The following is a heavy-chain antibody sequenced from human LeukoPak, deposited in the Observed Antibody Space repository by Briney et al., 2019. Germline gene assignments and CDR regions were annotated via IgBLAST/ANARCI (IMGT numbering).Heavy chain of an antibody. Sequence: GSLRLSCAASGFTFSQAWMSWVRQPPGQGLEWIGEVSLAGQTNYNPSLNGRVTMSLDESSNQLSLKLTSVTAADTAIYYCSRESGAFCPFGYWGQGTLVIVPS. CDR2: VSLAGQT. J-gene: IGHJ4*02. V-gene: IGHV4-4*02. D-gene: IGHD1-26*01. CDR1: GFTFSQAW. CDR3: SRESGAFCPFGY.